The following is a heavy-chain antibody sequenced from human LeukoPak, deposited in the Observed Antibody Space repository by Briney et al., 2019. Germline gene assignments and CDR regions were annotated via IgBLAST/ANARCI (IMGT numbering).Heavy chain of an antibody. Sequence: PGGSLRLSCAASGFTFSRYAMSWVRQAPGKGLEWVSGISGSGGSTYYADSVKGRFTISRDNSKNTLYLQMNSLRAEDTAVYYCAKRNDFWSGYYPDPWGQGTLVTVSS. V-gene: IGHV3-23*01. D-gene: IGHD3-3*01. CDR3: AKRNDFWSGYYPDP. CDR1: GFTFSRYA. CDR2: ISGSGGST. J-gene: IGHJ5*02.